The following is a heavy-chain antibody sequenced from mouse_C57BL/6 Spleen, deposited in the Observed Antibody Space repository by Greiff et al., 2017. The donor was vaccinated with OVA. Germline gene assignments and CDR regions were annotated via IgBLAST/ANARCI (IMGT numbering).Heavy chain of an antibody. D-gene: IGHD1-1*01. CDR3: ARITTVVATYYFDY. CDR2: ISSGSSTI. CDR1: GFTFSDYG. Sequence: EVKLMESGGGLVKPGGSLKLSCAASGFTFSDYGMHWVRQAPEKGLEWVAYISSGSSTIYYAVTVKGRFTISRDNAKNTLFLQMTSLRSEDTAMYYCARITTVVATYYFDYWGQGTTLTVSS. J-gene: IGHJ2*01. V-gene: IGHV5-17*01.